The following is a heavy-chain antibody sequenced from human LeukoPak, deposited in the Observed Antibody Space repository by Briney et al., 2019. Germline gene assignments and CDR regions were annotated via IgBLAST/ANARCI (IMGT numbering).Heavy chain of an antibody. V-gene: IGHV3-53*01. D-gene: IGHD6-19*01. Sequence: GSLRLSCAASGFTVSSNYMSWVRQAPGKGLEWVSVIYGGGSTYYADSVKGRFTISRDTSKNTLNLQMNSLRAEDTAVYYCAKGDSAWYAFDYWGQGTLVTVSS. CDR3: AKGDSAWYAFDY. CDR1: GFTVSSNY. CDR2: IYGGGST. J-gene: IGHJ4*02.